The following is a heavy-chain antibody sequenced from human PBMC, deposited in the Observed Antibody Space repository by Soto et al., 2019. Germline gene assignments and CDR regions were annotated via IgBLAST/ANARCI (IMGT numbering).Heavy chain of an antibody. D-gene: IGHD3-16*02. CDR1: GGSISSDY. CDR3: AKDPSSYYLFYGFDV. J-gene: IGHJ6*02. V-gene: IGHV4-4*07. Sequence: QVQLEESGPGLVKPSETLSLTCTVSGGSISSDYWNWIRHPAGKGLEWIGRIHSSGRTSYNPSLTSLVTMSLDKSIYQFSLKLSSVTAADTAVYYCAKDPSSYYLFYGFDVWGHGTTVTVSS. CDR2: IHSSGRT.